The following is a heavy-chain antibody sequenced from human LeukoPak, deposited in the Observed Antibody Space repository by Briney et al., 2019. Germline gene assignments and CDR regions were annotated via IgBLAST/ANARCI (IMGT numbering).Heavy chain of an antibody. CDR1: GFTFSSYA. CDR3: AKGIGAGDYGMDV. Sequence: GGSLRLSCAAAGFTFSSYAMSWARQAPGKGLEWVSGISGSSGSTYYADSVKGRFTISRDNSKNTLYLQMNSLRAEDTALYYCAKGIGAGDYGMDVWGQGTTVTVSS. CDR2: ISGSSGST. V-gene: IGHV3-23*01. D-gene: IGHD6-13*01. J-gene: IGHJ6*02.